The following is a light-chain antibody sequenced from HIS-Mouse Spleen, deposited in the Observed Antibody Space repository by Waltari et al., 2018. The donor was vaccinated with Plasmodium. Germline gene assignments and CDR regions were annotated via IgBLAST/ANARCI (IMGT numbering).Light chain of an antibody. CDR2: DAS. CDR3: QQRSNWPIT. V-gene: IGKV3-11*01. J-gene: IGKJ5*01. Sequence: EIVLTQSPATLSLSPGERATLSCRASQSVSSYLAWYHQKPGQAPRLLIYDASNRATGIPARCSGSVSGTDFTLTISSLEPEDFAVYYCQQRSNWPITFGQGTRLEIK. CDR1: QSVSSY.